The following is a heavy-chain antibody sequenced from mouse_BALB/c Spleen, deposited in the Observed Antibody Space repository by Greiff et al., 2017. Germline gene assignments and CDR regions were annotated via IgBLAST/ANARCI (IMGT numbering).Heavy chain of an antibody. Sequence: QVQLKQSGAELMKPGASVKISCKATGYTFSSYWIEWVKQRPGHGLEWIGEILPGSGSTNYNEKFKGKATFTADTSSNTAYMQLSSLTSEDSAVYYCASFTTPYAMDYWGQGTSVTVSS. D-gene: IGHD2-12*01. CDR3: ASFTTPYAMDY. CDR2: ILPGSGST. CDR1: GYTFSSYW. V-gene: IGHV1-9*01. J-gene: IGHJ4*01.